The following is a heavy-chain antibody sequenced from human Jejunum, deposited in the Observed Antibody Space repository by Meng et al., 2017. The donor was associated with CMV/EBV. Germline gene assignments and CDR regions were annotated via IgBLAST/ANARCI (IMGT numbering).Heavy chain of an antibody. CDR1: CGSISSSDYY. Sequence: VSCGSISSSDYYWGWVRQPPGKGLEWFGTIYYRGDTYYSPSLESRLSISVDTSKNHFSLRLRSVTAADTAVYYCARVTVVSQRFDYWGQGTLVTVS. V-gene: IGHV4-39*07. J-gene: IGHJ4*02. D-gene: IGHD6-25*01. CDR2: IYYRGDT. CDR3: ARVTVVSQRFDY.